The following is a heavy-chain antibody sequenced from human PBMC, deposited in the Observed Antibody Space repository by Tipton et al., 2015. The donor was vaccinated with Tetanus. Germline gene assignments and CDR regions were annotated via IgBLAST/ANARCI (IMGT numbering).Heavy chain of an antibody. J-gene: IGHJ3*02. V-gene: IGHV4-61*02. Sequence: TLSLTCTVSGDSISSSEYYWGWIRQPAGKGLEWIGRIYTSGSTNYNPSLKSRVTMSVDTSKNQFSLKLSSVTAADTAVYYCASHYGSGSDDAFDIWGQGTMVTVSS. CDR3: ASHYGSGSDDAFDI. CDR1: GDSISSSEYY. D-gene: IGHD3-10*01. CDR2: IYTSGST.